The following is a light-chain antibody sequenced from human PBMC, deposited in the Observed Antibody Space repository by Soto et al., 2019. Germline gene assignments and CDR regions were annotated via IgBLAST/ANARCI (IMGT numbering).Light chain of an antibody. CDR1: NIGSKS. Sequence: SYELTQPPSVSVAPGQTARITWWGNNIGSKSVHWYQQKPGQAPVLVVYDDSDRPSWIPERFSGSNSGNTATLTISRVEAGDEADYYCQVWDSSSDHPVFGGGTKLTVL. CDR2: DDS. J-gene: IGLJ3*02. CDR3: QVWDSSSDHPV. V-gene: IGLV3-21*02.